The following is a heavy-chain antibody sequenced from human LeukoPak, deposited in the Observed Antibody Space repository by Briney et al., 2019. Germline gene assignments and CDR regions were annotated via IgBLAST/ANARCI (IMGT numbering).Heavy chain of an antibody. J-gene: IGHJ6*03. V-gene: IGHV3-7*01. CDR2: INQDGSEK. Sequence: GGSLRLSCAASGFTFRSYWMSWVRQAPGKGLEWVANINQDGSEKYYVDSVKGRFTISRDNAKNSLYLQMNSLRAEDTAVYYCARDQGFSYYFYYMDVWGKGTTVTVSS. D-gene: IGHD3-3*01. CDR1: GFTFRSYW. CDR3: ARDQGFSYYFYYMDV.